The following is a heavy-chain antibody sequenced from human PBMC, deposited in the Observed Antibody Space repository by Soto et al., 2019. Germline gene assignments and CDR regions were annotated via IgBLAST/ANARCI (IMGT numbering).Heavy chain of an antibody. Sequence: SENLFLTCTVSGGSISSGGYYWSWIRQHPGKGLEWIGYIYYSGSTYYNPSLKSRVTISVDTSKNQFSLKLSSVTAADTAVYYCARSVVVRFNWFDPWGQGTLVTVSS. D-gene: IGHD2-15*01. V-gene: IGHV4-31*03. CDR3: ARSVVVRFNWFDP. CDR2: IYYSGST. J-gene: IGHJ5*02. CDR1: GGSISSGGYY.